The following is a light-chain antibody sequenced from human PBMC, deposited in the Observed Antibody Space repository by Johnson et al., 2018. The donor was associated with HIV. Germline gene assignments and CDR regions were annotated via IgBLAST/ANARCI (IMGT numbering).Light chain of an antibody. CDR2: DNN. CDR3: GTWDSSLSAGGYV. J-gene: IGLJ1*01. Sequence: QSVLTQPPSVSAAPGQKVTISCSGSSSNIGNNYVSWYQQLPGTAPKLLIYDNNKRPSGIPDRFSGSKSGTSATLGITGLQTGAEADYYCGTWDSSLSAGGYVFRTGTKVTVL. CDR1: SSNIGNNY. V-gene: IGLV1-51*01.